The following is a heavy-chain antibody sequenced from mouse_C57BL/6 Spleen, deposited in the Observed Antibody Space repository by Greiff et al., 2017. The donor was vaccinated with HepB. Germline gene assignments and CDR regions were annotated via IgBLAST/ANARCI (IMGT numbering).Heavy chain of an antibody. D-gene: IGHD1-1*01. CDR2: INPSSGYT. CDR3: ARSSFYKFGDFDY. CDR1: GYTFTSYT. J-gene: IGHJ3*01. Sequence: VQLQQSGAELARPGASVKMSCKASGYTFTSYTMHWVKQRPGHGLEWIGDINPSSGYTKYNQKFKDKATLTADTSSSTAYMQLSSLTSEDSALYYGARSSFYKFGDFDYWGQGTMVTVSA. V-gene: IGHV1-4*01.